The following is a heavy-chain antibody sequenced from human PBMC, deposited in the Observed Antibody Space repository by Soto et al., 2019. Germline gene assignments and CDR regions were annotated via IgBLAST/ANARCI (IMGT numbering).Heavy chain of an antibody. CDR2: ILSDYNT. Sequence: EVQLLESGGGLAQPGGSLTLSCAASGFTFRDYTMTWVRQAPGQVLECISVILSDYNTFYAGSVRGRFTISRDNSKNTIYLEMNSLRAEDTAVYYCARRTNGYFGYWGRGALVTVSS. CDR1: GFTFRDYT. V-gene: IGHV3-23*03. CDR3: ARRTNGYFGY. D-gene: IGHD2-8*01. J-gene: IGHJ4*02.